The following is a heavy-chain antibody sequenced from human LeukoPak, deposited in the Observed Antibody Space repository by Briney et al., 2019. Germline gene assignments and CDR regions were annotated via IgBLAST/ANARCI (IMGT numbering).Heavy chain of an antibody. D-gene: IGHD6-19*01. J-gene: IGHJ3*02. Sequence: PSETLSLTCTVSGGSTSSYYWSWIRQPPGKGLEWIGYIYYSGSTNYNPSLKSRVTISVDTSKNQFSLKLSSVTAADTAVYYCARGRLGPDAFDIWGQGTMVTVSS. CDR2: IYYSGST. CDR3: ARGRLGPDAFDI. CDR1: GGSTSSYY. V-gene: IGHV4-59*01.